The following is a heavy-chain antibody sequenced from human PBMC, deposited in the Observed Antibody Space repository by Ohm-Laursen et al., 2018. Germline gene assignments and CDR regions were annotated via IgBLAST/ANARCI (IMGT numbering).Heavy chain of an antibody. Sequence: TLSLTCSVSGGSLSGYFWSWIRQPAGKGLEWVGRVHASGSTNYNPSLKSRVAMSVDTSKNQFSLKLSSVTAADTAVYYCACYDSSGYYRAFDPWGQGTLVTVSS. D-gene: IGHD3-22*01. CDR2: VHASGST. V-gene: IGHV4-4*07. CDR3: ACYDSSGYYRAFDP. CDR1: GGSLSGYF. J-gene: IGHJ5*02.